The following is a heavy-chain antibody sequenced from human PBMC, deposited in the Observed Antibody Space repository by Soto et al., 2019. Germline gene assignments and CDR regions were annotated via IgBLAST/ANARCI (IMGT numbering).Heavy chain of an antibody. CDR3: ARRSRWYYYGTASYYNLWLDP. J-gene: IGHJ5*02. D-gene: IGHD3-10*01. V-gene: IGHV4-59*04. CDR1: GGSISSYY. CDR2: IYHSGST. Sequence: PSETLSLTCTVSGGSISSYYWSWIRQPPGKGLEWIGYIYHSGSTYYNPSLKSRVTISVDTSKNQFSLKLRSVTAADTAVYYCARRSRWYYYGTASYYNLWLDPWGQGTLVT.